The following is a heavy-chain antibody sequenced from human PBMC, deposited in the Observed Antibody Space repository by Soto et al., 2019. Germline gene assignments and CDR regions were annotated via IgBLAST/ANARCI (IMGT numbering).Heavy chain of an antibody. CDR1: GGSISSSTYY. J-gene: IGHJ4*02. D-gene: IGHD6-13*01. CDR2: IYYSGST. V-gene: IGHV4-39*01. CDR3: ASREAAAGSFDY. Sequence: QLQLQESGSGPGLVKPSETLSLTCTVSGGSISSSTYYWGWIRQPPGKGLEWIGSIYYSGSTYYNPSLKSRATISVDTSKNQFSLKLSSVTAADTAVYYCASREAAAGSFDYWGQGTLVTVSS.